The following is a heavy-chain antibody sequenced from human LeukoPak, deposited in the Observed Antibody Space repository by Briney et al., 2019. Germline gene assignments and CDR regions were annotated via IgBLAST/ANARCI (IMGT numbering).Heavy chain of an antibody. J-gene: IGHJ3*02. CDR3: ARDLFPTVTTPLGAFDI. CDR1: GGSISSYY. D-gene: IGHD4-17*01. Sequence: SETLSLTCTVSGGSISSYYWSWIRQPAGKGLEWIGRIYTSGSTNYNPSLKSRVTMSVDTSKNQFSLKLSSVTAADTAVYYCARDLFPTVTTPLGAFDIWGQGTMVTVSS. V-gene: IGHV4-4*07. CDR2: IYTSGST.